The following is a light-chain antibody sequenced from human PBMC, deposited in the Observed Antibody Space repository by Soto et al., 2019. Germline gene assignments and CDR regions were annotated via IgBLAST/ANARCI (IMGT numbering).Light chain of an antibody. V-gene: IGLV1-44*01. CDR3: AARHDSPDGDVV. Sequence: QSVLTQPPSASGTPGQRVTISCSGSSSNIGSNTVNWYQQLPGTAPKLLIYSNNQRPSGVPDRFSGSKSGTSASLAISGLESDAGAEQYCAARHDSPDGDVVFGGGTQ. J-gene: IGLJ7*01. CDR1: SSNIGSNT. CDR2: SNN.